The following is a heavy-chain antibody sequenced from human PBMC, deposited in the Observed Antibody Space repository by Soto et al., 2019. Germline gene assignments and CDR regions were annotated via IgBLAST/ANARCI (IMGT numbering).Heavy chain of an antibody. D-gene: IGHD3-10*01. J-gene: IGHJ5*02. V-gene: IGHV1-2*02. CDR2: IKPNSGGT. Sequence: ASVKVSCKASGYTFTGYYMNWVRQAPGQGLEWMGWIKPNSGGTDYAQKFQGRVTMTRDTSISTAYMELRGLRYDDTAVYYCARTRGVIPRVTYNWFDPWGQGTLVTVSS. CDR3: ARTRGVIPRVTYNWFDP. CDR1: GYTFTGYY.